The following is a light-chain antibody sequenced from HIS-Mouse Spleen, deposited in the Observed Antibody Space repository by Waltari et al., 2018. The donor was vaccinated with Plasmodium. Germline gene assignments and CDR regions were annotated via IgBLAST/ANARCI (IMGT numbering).Light chain of an antibody. Sequence: SYELTQPSSVSVSPGQTARITCSGDVLAKKYARWFQQKPGQAPGLLIYKDSERPSGIPERFSGSSSGTTVTLTISGAQVEDEADYYCYSAAANNLVFGGGTKLTVL. J-gene: IGLJ3*02. CDR1: VLAKKY. CDR2: KDS. V-gene: IGLV3-27*01. CDR3: YSAAANNLV.